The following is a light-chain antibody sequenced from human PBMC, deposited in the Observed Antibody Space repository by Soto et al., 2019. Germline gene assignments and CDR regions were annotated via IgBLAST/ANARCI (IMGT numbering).Light chain of an antibody. CDR1: SSNIGAGYD. CDR3: QSFDSGLTVA. V-gene: IGLV1-40*01. CDR2: GNT. J-gene: IGLJ3*02. Sequence: QSVLTQPPPVSGAPGQRVTISCTGSSSNIGAGYDIHWYQHLPGTAPKLLIYGNTNRPSGVPDRFSGFKSGTSASLAITGLQAEDEADYYCQSFDSGLTVAFGGGTKLTVL.